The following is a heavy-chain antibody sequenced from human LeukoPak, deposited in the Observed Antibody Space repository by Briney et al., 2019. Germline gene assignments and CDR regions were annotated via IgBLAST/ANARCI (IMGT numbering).Heavy chain of an antibody. CDR1: GGSFSGYH. CDR2: INHRGST. D-gene: IGHD2/OR15-2a*01. CDR3: ARGGFYGPDY. J-gene: IGHJ4*02. V-gene: IGHV4-34*01. Sequence: SETLSLTCVVYGGSFSGYHWSWIRQSPGKGLEWIGEINHRGSTNYNPSLKRRVTMSLDTSKNQFSLKLSSVTAADTAVYYCARGGFYGPDYWGQGTLVTVSS.